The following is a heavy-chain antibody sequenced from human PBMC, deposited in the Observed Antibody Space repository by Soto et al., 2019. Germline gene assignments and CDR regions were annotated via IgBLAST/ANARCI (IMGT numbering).Heavy chain of an antibody. CDR1: GFTFSGYA. J-gene: IGHJ6*02. Sequence: GGSLRLSCAASGFTFSGYAMHWVRQAPGKGLEWVAVISYDGNNKYYADSVKGRFTISRDNSQNTLYVQMNSLRVEDTAVYYCAKDGPEEVLSRSNYYGMDVWGQGTAVTVSS. D-gene: IGHD3-10*01. CDR2: ISYDGNNK. CDR3: AKDGPEEVLSRSNYYGMDV. V-gene: IGHV3-30-3*01.